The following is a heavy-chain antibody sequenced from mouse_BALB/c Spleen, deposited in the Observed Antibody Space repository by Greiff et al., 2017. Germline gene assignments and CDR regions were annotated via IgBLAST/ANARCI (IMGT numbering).Heavy chain of an antibody. Sequence: VKLMESGPGLVAPSQSLSITCTVSGFSLTSYGVHWVRQPPGKGLEWLGVIWAGGSTNYNSALMSRLSISKDNSKSQVFLKMNSLQTDDTAMYYCAREGLLRLRAMDYWGQGTSVTVSS. CDR2: IWAGGST. J-gene: IGHJ4*01. CDR1: GFSLTSYG. D-gene: IGHD1-2*01. CDR3: AREGLLRLRAMDY. V-gene: IGHV2-9*02.